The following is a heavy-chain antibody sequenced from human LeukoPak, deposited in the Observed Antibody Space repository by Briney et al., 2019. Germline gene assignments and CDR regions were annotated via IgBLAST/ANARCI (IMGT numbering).Heavy chain of an antibody. J-gene: IGHJ3*01. V-gene: IGHV1-2*02. CDR2: IYPDSGGT. CDR1: GYTFTGYY. D-gene: IGHD4-23*01. Sequence: ASVKVSCKASGYTFTGYYIHWVRQAPGQGLEWMGWIYPDSGGTYYAQRFQGGVTMTRDTSINTAYMELSRLRSDDSAVYYCARGGGNLPIYAFDFRGQGSMVTVSS. CDR3: ARGGGNLPIYAFDF.